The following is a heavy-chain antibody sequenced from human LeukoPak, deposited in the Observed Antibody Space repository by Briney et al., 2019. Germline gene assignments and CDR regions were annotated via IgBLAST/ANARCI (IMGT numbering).Heavy chain of an antibody. D-gene: IGHD5-18*01. CDR2: IYYSGST. V-gene: IGHV4-59*01. CDR1: GGSISSYY. Sequence: PSETLSLTCTVSGGSISSYYWSWIRQPPGKGLEWIGYIYYSGSTNYNPSLKSRVTISVDTSKNQFSLKLSSVTAADTAAYYCAREGYSYASDAFDIWGQGTMVTVSS. J-gene: IGHJ3*02. CDR3: AREGYSYASDAFDI.